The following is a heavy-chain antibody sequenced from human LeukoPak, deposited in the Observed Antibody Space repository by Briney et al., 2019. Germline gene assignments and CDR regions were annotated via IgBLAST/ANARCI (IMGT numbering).Heavy chain of an antibody. V-gene: IGHV4-59*05. CDR1: GGSISTYY. J-gene: IGHJ4*02. CDR3: ARRPQWFGVLKIKRNTAYFDY. Sequence: SETLSLTCTVSGGSISTYYWSWIRQPPGKGLEWIGSIYYSGSTYYNPSLKSRVTISVDTSKNQFSLKLSSMTAADTAVYYCARRPQWFGVLKIKRNTAYFDYWGQGTLVTVSS. D-gene: IGHD3-10*01. CDR2: IYYSGST.